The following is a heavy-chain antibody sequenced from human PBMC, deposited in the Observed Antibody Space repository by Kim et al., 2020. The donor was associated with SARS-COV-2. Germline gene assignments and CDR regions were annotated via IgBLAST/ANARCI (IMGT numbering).Heavy chain of an antibody. CDR2: ISHTGNT. J-gene: IGHJ3*01. CDR3: ARMEISGWFNFDV. CDR1: GSSIGIGYY. Sequence: LETLSLTCSVSGSSIGIGYYWAWIRQPPGRGLEWIGSISHTGNTYSNPSLRGRISISVDTSKRQFSLNITSVTAADTAVYSCARMEISGWFNFDVWGQGTMVTVSS. V-gene: IGHV4-38-2*02. D-gene: IGHD6-13*01.